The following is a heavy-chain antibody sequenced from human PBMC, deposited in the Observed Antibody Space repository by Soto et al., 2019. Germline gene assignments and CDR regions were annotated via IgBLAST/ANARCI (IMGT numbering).Heavy chain of an antibody. CDR2: ISTSSTYI. CDR1: GFTFSSWT. CDR3: EKGGTQFDY. D-gene: IGHD1-1*01. V-gene: IGHV3-21*01. Sequence: PGGSLRLSCTVSGFTFSSWTMNWVRQAPGKGLEWVSSISTSSTYIYYADSVKGRFTISRDNAKDSLYLNMNNLRADDTAVYYCEKGGTQFDYWGQGTLVTVSS. J-gene: IGHJ4*02.